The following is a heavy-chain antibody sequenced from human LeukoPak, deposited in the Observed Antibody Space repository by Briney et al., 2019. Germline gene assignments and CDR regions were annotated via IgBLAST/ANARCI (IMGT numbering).Heavy chain of an antibody. V-gene: IGHV3-23*01. CDR3: AKDGRGIAVAGHDAFDI. CDR2: ISGSGGST. Sequence: PGRSLRLSCAASGFTFSSYAMSWVRQAPGKGLEWVSAISGSGGSTYYADSVKGRFTISRDNSKNTLYLQMNSLRAEDTAVYYCAKDGRGIAVAGHDAFDIWGQGTMVTVSS. CDR1: GFTFSSYA. J-gene: IGHJ3*02. D-gene: IGHD6-19*01.